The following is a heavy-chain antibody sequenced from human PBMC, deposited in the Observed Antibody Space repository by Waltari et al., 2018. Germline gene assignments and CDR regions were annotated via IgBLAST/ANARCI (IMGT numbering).Heavy chain of an antibody. D-gene: IGHD6-6*01. Sequence: QVQLQESGPGLVKPSETLSLTCTVSGGSISSYYWSWLRQPAGKGLEWIGRIYTSGSTNYNPSLKSRVTMSVDTSKNQFSLKLSSVTAADTAVYYCAREMAARGRYYYYMDVWGKGTTVTVSS. CDR1: GGSISSYY. CDR2: IYTSGST. CDR3: AREMAARGRYYYYMDV. J-gene: IGHJ6*03. V-gene: IGHV4-4*07.